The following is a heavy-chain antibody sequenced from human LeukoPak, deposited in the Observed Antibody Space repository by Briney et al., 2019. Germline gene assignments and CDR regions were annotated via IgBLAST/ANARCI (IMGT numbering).Heavy chain of an antibody. D-gene: IGHD2-2*03. V-gene: IGHV4-30-4*08. J-gene: IGHJ5*02. CDR2: IYYSGST. CDR3: ARGLFGYCSSTICYRWFDP. CDR1: GGSIGSGDYH. Sequence: SETLSLTCTVSGGSIGSGDYHWSWIRQPPGKGLEWIGYIYYSGSTYYNPSLKSRITISVNTSKSQFSLKLSSVTAADTAVYYCARGLFGYCSSTICYRWFDPRGQGTLVTVSS.